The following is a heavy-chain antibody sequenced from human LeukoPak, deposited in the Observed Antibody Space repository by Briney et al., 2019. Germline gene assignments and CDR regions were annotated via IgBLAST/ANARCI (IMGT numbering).Heavy chain of an antibody. V-gene: IGHV4-59*01. Sequence: ASETLSLTCTVSGGSISSYYWSWIRQPPGKGLEWIGYIYYSGSTNYNPSLKSRVTISVDTSKNQFSLKLSSVTAADTAVYYCARDKDGSGSYYMESDFDYWGQGTLVTVSS. CDR2: IYYSGST. CDR3: ARDKDGSGSYYMESDFDY. CDR1: GGSISSYY. J-gene: IGHJ4*02. D-gene: IGHD3-10*01.